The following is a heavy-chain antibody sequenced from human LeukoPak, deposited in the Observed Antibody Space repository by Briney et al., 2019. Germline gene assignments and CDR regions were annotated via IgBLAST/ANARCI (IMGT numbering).Heavy chain of an antibody. CDR2: ISGYNGNT. D-gene: IGHD3-10*01. J-gene: IGHJ3*02. V-gene: IGHV1-18*01. Sequence: ASVKVSCKASGYTFTSYGVSWVRQAPGQGLEWMGWISGYNGNTNYAQKLQGRVTMTTDTSTSTAYMELRSLRSDDTAVYYCARVAYLWFGEFHDAFDIWGQGTMVTVSS. CDR1: GYTFTSYG. CDR3: ARVAYLWFGEFHDAFDI.